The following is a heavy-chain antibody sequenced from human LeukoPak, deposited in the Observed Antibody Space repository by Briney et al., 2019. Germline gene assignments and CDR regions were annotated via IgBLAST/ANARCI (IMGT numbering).Heavy chain of an antibody. V-gene: IGHV3-66*01. Sequence: GGSLRLSCAASGLTVTNNYWHWVRQPPGKGPEWISILYSDGDTKYADYVKGRFTFSRDSSRNTLYLQMNGRRAEDTAVYYCTYGDYPLTYWGQGTLVSVSS. CDR2: LYSDGDT. D-gene: IGHD4-17*01. J-gene: IGHJ4*02. CDR3: TYGDYPLTY. CDR1: GLTVTNNY.